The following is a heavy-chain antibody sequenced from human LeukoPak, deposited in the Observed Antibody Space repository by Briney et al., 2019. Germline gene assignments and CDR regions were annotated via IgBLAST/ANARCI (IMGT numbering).Heavy chain of an antibody. CDR3: ARERRSTVTSRYYFDY. CDR2: ISAYNGNT. D-gene: IGHD4-17*01. J-gene: IGHJ4*02. Sequence: ASVKVSRKASGYTFTSYGISWVRQAPGQGLEWMGWISAYNGNTNYAQKLQGRVTMTTDTSTSTAYMELRSLRSDDTAVYYCARERRSTVTSRYYFDYWGQGTLVTVSS. CDR1: GYTFTSYG. V-gene: IGHV1-18*01.